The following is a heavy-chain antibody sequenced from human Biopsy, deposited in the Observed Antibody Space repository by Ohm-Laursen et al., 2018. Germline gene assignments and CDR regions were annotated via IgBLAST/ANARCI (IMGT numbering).Heavy chain of an antibody. CDR1: GESMGTYY. D-gene: IGHD3-3*01. CDR2: IYYSGTT. CDR3: ARVRGGFLEWFDY. J-gene: IGHJ5*01. Sequence: TLSLTCAVSGESMGTYYWSWIRQPPGKVMEWIASIYYSGTTHKNPSLKSRVTISVDTSQGLLSLDLSSVTAAGTAVYYCARVRGGFLEWFDYWGQGTLVTVSS. V-gene: IGHV4-59*01.